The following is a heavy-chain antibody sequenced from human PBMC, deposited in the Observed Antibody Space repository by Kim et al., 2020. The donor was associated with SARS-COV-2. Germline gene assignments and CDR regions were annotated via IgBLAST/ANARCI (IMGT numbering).Heavy chain of an antibody. CDR3: AKARSYNYYYGMDV. V-gene: IGHV3-43D*03. J-gene: IGHJ6*02. CDR2: ISWDGGST. CDR1: GFTFDDYV. Sequence: GGSLRLSCAASGFTFDDYVMHWVRQAPGKGLEWVSLISWDGGSTYYADSVKGRFTISRDNGKNSLYLQMNSLRAEDTAVYYCAKARSYNYYYGMDVWVQG.